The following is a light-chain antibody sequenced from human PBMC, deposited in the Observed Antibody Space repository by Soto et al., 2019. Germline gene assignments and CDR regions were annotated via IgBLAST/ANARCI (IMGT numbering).Light chain of an antibody. J-gene: IGLJ3*02. CDR3: CSYTASDLWV. Sequence: QSVLTQPASVSGSPGQSITISCTGSSSDVGGYNHVSWYQQHPGKAPKLMIYEVSNRPSGVSNRFSGSKSGNTASLTISGLQADDEADYFCCSYTASDLWVFGGGTKVTVL. V-gene: IGLV2-14*01. CDR1: SSDVGGYNH. CDR2: EVS.